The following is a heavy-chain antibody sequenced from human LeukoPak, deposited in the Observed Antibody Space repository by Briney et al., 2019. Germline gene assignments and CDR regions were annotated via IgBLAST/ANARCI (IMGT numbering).Heavy chain of an antibody. CDR3: ARARYVNSFYAFDI. D-gene: IGHD3-9*01. CDR2: LSKSGNT. CDR1: GGSISSYY. V-gene: IGHV4-59*01. J-gene: IGHJ3*02. Sequence: SETLSLTRTVSGGSISSYYWSWIRLPPGKGLEWIGYLSKSGNTNYSPSLKSRVTIFGDTSKNQFFLKLSSVTAADTAVYYCARARYVNSFYAFDIWGQGTLVTVSS.